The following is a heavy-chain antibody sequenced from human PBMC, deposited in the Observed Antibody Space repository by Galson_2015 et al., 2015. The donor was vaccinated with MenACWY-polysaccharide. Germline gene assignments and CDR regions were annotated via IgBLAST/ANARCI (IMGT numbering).Heavy chain of an antibody. D-gene: IGHD1-26*01. Sequence: SLRLSCAASGGNFNSYAMTWVRQAPGKGLEWVSSINANGGSAHYVDSVTGRFFTSRDKSTNTLFLQMNGLTTEDTAVYYCFLVGTGGRVYRGRGVLVTVPS. CDR2: INANGGSA. CDR1: GGNFNSYA. J-gene: IGHJ4*02. V-gene: IGHV3-23*01. CDR3: FLVGTGGRVY.